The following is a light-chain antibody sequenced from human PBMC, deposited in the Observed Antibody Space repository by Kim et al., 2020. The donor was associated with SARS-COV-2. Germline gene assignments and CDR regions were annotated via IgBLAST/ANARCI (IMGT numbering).Light chain of an antibody. Sequence: QSALTQPASVSGSPGQSITISCTGTSSDVGGYKYVSWYQQYPGKAPKLMIYDVNERPSGVSNRFSGSKSGNTASLTISGLQAEDEADYYCSSYASGSTPLVFGTGTKVTVL. J-gene: IGLJ1*01. V-gene: IGLV2-14*01. CDR2: DVN. CDR3: SSYASGSTPLV. CDR1: SSDVGGYKY.